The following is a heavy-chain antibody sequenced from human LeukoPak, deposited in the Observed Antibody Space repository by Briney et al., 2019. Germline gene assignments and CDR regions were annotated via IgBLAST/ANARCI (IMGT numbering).Heavy chain of an antibody. D-gene: IGHD4-17*01. J-gene: IGHJ3*02. V-gene: IGHV7-4-1*02. CDR1: GYRFTSYA. CDR2: INTNTGNP. CDR3: ARGNRFYGLDI. Sequence: ASVKVSYKAAGYRFTSYAMNWVRQLPGQGLECMGWINTNTGNPTHAQGFTGRFVFSLDTSVSTAYLQINSLKAEDTAVYYCARGNRFYGLDIWGQGTMVTVSS.